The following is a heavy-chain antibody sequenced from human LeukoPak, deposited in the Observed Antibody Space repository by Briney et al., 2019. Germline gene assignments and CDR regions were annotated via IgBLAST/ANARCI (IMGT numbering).Heavy chain of an antibody. V-gene: IGHV1-18*01. J-gene: IGHJ4*02. CDR2: ISAYNGNT. CDR1: GYTFTSYG. CDR3: ARGSFSYYYYSSGYYLSLFDY. D-gene: IGHD3-22*01. Sequence: ASVTVSCKASGYTFTSYGISWVRQAPGQGLEWMGWISAYNGNTNYAQKLQGRVTMTTDTSTSTAYMELRSLRSDDTAVYYCARGSFSYYYYSSGYYLSLFDYWGQGTLVTVSS.